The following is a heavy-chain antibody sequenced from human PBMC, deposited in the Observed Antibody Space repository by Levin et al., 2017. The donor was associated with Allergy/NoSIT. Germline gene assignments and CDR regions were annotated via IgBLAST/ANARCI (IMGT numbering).Heavy chain of an antibody. D-gene: IGHD2-2*01. V-gene: IGHV3-74*01. CDR3: ARGGCSSTSCLDN. CDR2: VYSDGTIT. CDR1: GFTFSNYY. J-gene: IGHJ4*02. Sequence: PVGSLRLSCAASGFTFSNYYMHWVRQAPGKGLEWVSRVYSDGTITDYADSVKGRFTISRDNARNTLYLQMNSLRAEDTAVYYCARGGCSSTSCLDNWGQGILVTVSS.